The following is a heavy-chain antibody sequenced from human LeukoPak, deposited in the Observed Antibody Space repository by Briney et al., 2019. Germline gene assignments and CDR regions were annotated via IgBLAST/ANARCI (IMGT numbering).Heavy chain of an antibody. CDR2: ISSSSSYI. J-gene: IGHJ4*02. CDR3: ARGDTAMPPDY. V-gene: IGHV3-21*01. CDR1: GFALNHYS. D-gene: IGHD5-18*01. Sequence: TPGGSLRLSCAASGFALNHYSLNWVRQAPGKGLEWVSSISSSSSYIYYADSVKGRFTISRDNAKNSLYLQMNSLRAEDTAVYYCARGDTAMPPDYWGQGTLVTVSS.